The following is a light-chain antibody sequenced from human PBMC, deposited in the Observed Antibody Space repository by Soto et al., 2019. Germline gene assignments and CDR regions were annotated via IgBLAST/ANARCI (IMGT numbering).Light chain of an antibody. V-gene: IGKV3-20*01. CDR3: QQYGSSPWT. CDR1: QSVSSSY. Sequence: EIVLTRSPGTLSLSPGERATLSCRASQSVSSSYLAWYQQKPGQAPRLLIYGASSRATGIPDRFSGSGSGTDFTLTISRLEPEDFAVYYCQQYGSSPWTFSQGTKVEIK. CDR2: GAS. J-gene: IGKJ1*01.